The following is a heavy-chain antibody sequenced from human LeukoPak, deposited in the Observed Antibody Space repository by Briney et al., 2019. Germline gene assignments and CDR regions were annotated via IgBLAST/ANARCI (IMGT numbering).Heavy chain of an antibody. CDR3: ARDGEYGDYVGY. V-gene: IGHV1-69*13. Sequence: SVKVSCKASGGTFSSYAISWVRQAPGQGLEWMGGIIPIFGTANYAQKFQGRVTITADESTSTAYMELSSLRSEDTAVYYCARDGEYGDYVGYWGQGTLVAVSS. D-gene: IGHD4-17*01. CDR1: GGTFSSYA. CDR2: IIPIFGTA. J-gene: IGHJ4*02.